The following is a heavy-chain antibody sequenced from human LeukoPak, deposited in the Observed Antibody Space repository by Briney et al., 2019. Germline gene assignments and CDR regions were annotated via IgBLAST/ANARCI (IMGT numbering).Heavy chain of an antibody. V-gene: IGHV4-59*01. CDR1: GGHISTYY. CDR3: ARGITDSIWYLDY. CDR2: IYYSGST. Sequence: SETLSLTCTVSGGHISTYYWSWIRQAPGKGLEWIGYIYYSGSTKYNPSLKSRVTISVDTSKNQFSLKLSSVTAADTAVYFCARGITDSIWYLDYWGQGTLVTVSP. D-gene: IGHD3-22*01. J-gene: IGHJ4*02.